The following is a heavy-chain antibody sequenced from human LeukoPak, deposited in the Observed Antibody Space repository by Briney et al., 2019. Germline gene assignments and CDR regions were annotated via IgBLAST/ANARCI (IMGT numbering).Heavy chain of an antibody. CDR2: IWYDGSNK. Sequence: GGSLRLSCAASGFTFSSYGMHWVRQAPGKGLEWVAVIWYDGSNKYYADSVKGRFTISRDNSKNTLYLQMNSLRAEDTAVYYCAREGLPIAARLGGYFDYWGQGTLVTVSS. CDR3: AREGLPIAARLGGYFDY. J-gene: IGHJ4*02. D-gene: IGHD6-6*01. V-gene: IGHV3-33*01. CDR1: GFTFSSYG.